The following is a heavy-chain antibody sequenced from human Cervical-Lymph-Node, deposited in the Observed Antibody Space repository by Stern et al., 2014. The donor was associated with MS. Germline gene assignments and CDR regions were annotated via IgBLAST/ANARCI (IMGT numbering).Heavy chain of an antibody. CDR1: GGSISSRGYY. D-gene: IGHD3-3*01. CDR2: IHDSANP. V-gene: IGHV4-31*03. CDR3: ARFGVITRFDY. Sequence: QVQLQESGPGLVKPSQTLSLTCTVSGGSISSRGYYWTWIRQHPGKGLEWIGYIHDSANPQYNPSLESRVTVSVDKSKNQFSLILSSVTAADTAVYYCARFGVITRFDYWGQGTLVTVSS. J-gene: IGHJ4*02.